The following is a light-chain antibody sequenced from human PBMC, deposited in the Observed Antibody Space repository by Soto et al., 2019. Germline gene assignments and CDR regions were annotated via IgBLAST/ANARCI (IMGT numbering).Light chain of an antibody. CDR1: QSISSY. CDR3: QQRSTWPFT. CDR2: DAS. J-gene: IGKJ3*01. V-gene: IGKV3-11*01. Sequence: EIVLTQSPATLSLSPGERATLSCRASQSISSYLAWYQQKPDQAPRLLIYDASNRATGIPARFSGSGSGTDFTLTISSLGPEDFAVYYCQQRSTWPFTFGPGTKVDIK.